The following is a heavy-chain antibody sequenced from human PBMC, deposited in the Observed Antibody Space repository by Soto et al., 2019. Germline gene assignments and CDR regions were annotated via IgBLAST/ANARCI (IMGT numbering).Heavy chain of an antibody. V-gene: IGHV1-3*01. D-gene: IGHD2-2*01. J-gene: IGHJ4*02. Sequence: ASVKVSCKASGYTFTSYAMHWVRQAPGQRLGWMGWINAGNGNTKYSQKFQGRVTITRDTSASTAYMELSSLRSEDTAVYYCATYCSSTSCSDYWGQGTLVTVSS. CDR3: ATYCSSTSCSDY. CDR1: GYTFTSYA. CDR2: INAGNGNT.